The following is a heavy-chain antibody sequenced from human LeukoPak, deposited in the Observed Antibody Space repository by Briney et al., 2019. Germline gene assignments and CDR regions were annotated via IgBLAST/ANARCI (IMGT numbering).Heavy chain of an antibody. J-gene: IGHJ4*02. CDR1: GFTFDDYA. D-gene: IGHD3-9*01. CDR3: AKDSSLMTGSFDY. Sequence: GGSLRLSCAASGFTFDDYAMHWVRQAPGKGLEWVSGISWNSGSIGYADSVKGRSTISRDNAKNSLYLQMNSLRAEDTALYYCAKDSSLMTGSFDYWGQGTLVTVSS. V-gene: IGHV3-9*01. CDR2: ISWNSGSI.